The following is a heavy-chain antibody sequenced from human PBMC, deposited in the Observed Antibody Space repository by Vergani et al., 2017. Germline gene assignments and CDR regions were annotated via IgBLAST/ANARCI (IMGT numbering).Heavy chain of an antibody. CDR1: GYTFTRYA. V-gene: IGHV7-4-1*02. CDR3: ATKNGGNDETMGY. Sequence: QVQLVQSGSEFKTPGASVKVSCKASGYTFTRYAMNWVRQAPGQGLEWMGWINTISGNPTYAQGFTGRFVFSLDTSVSTAYLQISSLQAADTAVYYCATKNGGNDETMGYWGQGTLVTVSS. D-gene: IGHD4-23*01. J-gene: IGHJ4*02. CDR2: INTISGNP.